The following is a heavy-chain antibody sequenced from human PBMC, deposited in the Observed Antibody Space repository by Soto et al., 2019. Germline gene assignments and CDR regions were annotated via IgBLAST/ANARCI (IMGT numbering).Heavy chain of an antibody. CDR1: GFTFRSYA. CDR2: ISYDGSNK. CDR3: ARADSYYYDSSGYPGY. V-gene: IGHV3-30-3*01. J-gene: IGHJ4*02. D-gene: IGHD3-22*01. Sequence: PGGSLRLSCAASGFTFRSYAMHWVRQAPGKGLEWVAVISYDGSNKYYADSVKGRFTISRDNSKNTLYLQMNSLRAEDTAVYYCARADSYYYDSSGYPGYWGQGTLVTVSS.